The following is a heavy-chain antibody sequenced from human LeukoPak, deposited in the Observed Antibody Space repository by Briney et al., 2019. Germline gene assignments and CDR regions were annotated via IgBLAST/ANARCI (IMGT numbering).Heavy chain of an antibody. CDR1: GFIFSSYE. Sequence: PGGSLRLSCAASGFIFSSYEMNWLRQAPGKGLEWVSLISGDGGSTYFADSVKGRFTVSRDNSKNSLYLQMNSLRPEDTALYYCAKVPSSASGWYRFDYWGQGTLVTVSS. CDR2: ISGDGGST. D-gene: IGHD6-19*01. J-gene: IGHJ4*02. CDR3: AKVPSSASGWYRFDY. V-gene: IGHV3-43*02.